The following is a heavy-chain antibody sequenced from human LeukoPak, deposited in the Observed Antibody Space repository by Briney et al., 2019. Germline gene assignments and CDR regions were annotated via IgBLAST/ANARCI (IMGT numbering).Heavy chain of an antibody. J-gene: IGHJ4*02. CDR2: INHSGST. Sequence: SETLSLTCAVYGGSFSGYYWSWIRQPPGKGLEWIGEINHSGSTNYNPSLKSRVIISVDTSKNQFSLKLSSVTAADTAVYYCASYDKWLTYYFDYWGQGTLVTVSS. V-gene: IGHV4-34*01. CDR1: GGSFSGYY. D-gene: IGHD3-9*01. CDR3: ASYDKWLTYYFDY.